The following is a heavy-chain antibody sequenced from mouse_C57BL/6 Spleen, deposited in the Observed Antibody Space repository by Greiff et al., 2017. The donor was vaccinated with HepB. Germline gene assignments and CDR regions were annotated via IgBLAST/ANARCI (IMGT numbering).Heavy chain of an antibody. Sequence: QVQLQQSGPELVKPVASVKISCKASGYAFSSSWMNWVKQRPGKGLEWIGRIYPGDGDTNYNGKFKDKATLTADKSSSTAYMQLSSLTSEDSAVYFCAKANWGYYFDYWGQGTTLTVSS. CDR2: IYPGDGDT. J-gene: IGHJ2*01. CDR1: GYAFSSSW. D-gene: IGHD4-1*01. V-gene: IGHV1-82*01. CDR3: AKANWGYYFDY.